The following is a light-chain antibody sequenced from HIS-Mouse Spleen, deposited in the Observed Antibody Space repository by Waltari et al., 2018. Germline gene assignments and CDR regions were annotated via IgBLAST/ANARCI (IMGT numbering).Light chain of an antibody. CDR2: DVS. CDR1: SSDVGGYNY. CDR3: SSYTSSSTWV. Sequence: QSALTQPASVSGSPGQSITISCTGTSSDVGGYNYVSWYQQHPGKAPKLMIYDVSNRPSGVCNRFSGSKSGNTASLTISGLQVEDEADYYCSSYTSSSTWVFGGGTKLTVL. V-gene: IGLV2-14*03. J-gene: IGLJ3*02.